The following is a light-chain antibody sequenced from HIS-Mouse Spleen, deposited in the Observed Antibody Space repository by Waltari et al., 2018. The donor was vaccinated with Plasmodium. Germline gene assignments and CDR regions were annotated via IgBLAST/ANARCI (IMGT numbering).Light chain of an antibody. CDR2: RNN. V-gene: IGLV1-47*01. CDR3: AAWDDSLSGPV. CDR1: SSHIGSNY. J-gene: IGLJ2*01. Sequence: QSVLTQPPSASGTPGQRVTISCSGSSSHIGSNYVYWYQQHPGTAPKLLIYRNNQRPSGVPDRFSGSKSGTSASLAISGLRSEDEADYYCAAWDDSLSGPVFGGGTKLTVL.